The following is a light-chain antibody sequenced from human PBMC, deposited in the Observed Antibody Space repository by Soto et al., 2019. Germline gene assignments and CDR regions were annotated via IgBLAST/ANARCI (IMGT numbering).Light chain of an antibody. J-gene: IGKJ5*01. Sequence: IQMTQSPSSLSASIGDRVTITCRASQNIRSYLNWYQQKPGKAPKLLXHAASSLQSGVPSRFSGSGSGTDFTLTISSLEPEDSAVYYCQQRNIWPPVTFGQGTRLEIK. CDR1: QNIRSY. V-gene: IGKV1-39*01. CDR3: QQRNIWPPVT. CDR2: AAS.